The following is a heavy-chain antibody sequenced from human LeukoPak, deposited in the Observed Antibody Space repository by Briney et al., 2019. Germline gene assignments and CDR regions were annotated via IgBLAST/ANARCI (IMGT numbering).Heavy chain of an antibody. Sequence: QSGVSLRLSCVSSGFTIGTAWMSWVRQAPGKGLEWVSAISGSGGSTYYADSVKGRFTISRDNSKNTLYLQMNSLRAEDTAVYYCAKGKDVVPAAILDYWGQGTLVTVSS. CDR1: GFTIGTAW. J-gene: IGHJ4*02. CDR3: AKGKDVVPAAILDY. V-gene: IGHV3-23*01. CDR2: ISGSGGST. D-gene: IGHD2-2*01.